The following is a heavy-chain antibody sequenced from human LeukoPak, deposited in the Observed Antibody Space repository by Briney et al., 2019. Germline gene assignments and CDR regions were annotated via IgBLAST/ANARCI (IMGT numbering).Heavy chain of an antibody. J-gene: IGHJ4*02. Sequence: PGGSLRLSCAASGFTFYNSGMGWVRQAPGKGLEWVSAISGSGGATYYADSVKARFTISKDDSRHTLYLQMSSLRAEDTAVYYCAIEQWELKYWGQGTLVTVSS. CDR2: ISGSGGAT. CDR1: GFTFYNSG. V-gene: IGHV3-23*01. D-gene: IGHD1-26*01. CDR3: AIEQWELKY.